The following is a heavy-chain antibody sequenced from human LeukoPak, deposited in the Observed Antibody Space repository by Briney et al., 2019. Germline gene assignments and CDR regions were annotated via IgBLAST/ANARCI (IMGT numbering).Heavy chain of an antibody. Sequence: GGSLRLSCAASGFTFSSYAMSWVRQAPGKGLEWVSAISGSGGSTYYAGSVKGRFTISRDNSKNTLYLQMNSLRAEDTAVYYCAKDRKWPGRTDYFDYWGQGTLVTVSS. V-gene: IGHV3-23*01. CDR2: ISGSGGST. CDR3: AKDRKWPGRTDYFDY. D-gene: IGHD1-1*01. J-gene: IGHJ4*02. CDR1: GFTFSSYA.